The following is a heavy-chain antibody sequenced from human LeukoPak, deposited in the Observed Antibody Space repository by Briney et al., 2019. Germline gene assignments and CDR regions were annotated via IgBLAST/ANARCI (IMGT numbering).Heavy chain of an antibody. CDR3: ARVAAGGNYFVY. CDR2: IYYSGST. D-gene: IGHD6-13*01. CDR1: GGSISSHY. V-gene: IGHV4-59*11. Sequence: PSETLSVTCAVSGGSISSHYWSWIRQPPGKGLEWIGYIYYSGSTNYSPSLKSRVTISVDTSKNQFSLKLSSVTAADTAVYYCARVAAGGNYFVYWGQGTLVTVSS. J-gene: IGHJ4*02.